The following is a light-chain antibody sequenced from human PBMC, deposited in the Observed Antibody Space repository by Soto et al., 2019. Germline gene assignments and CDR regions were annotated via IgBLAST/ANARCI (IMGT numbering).Light chain of an antibody. CDR1: QSVSSN. V-gene: IGKV3-15*01. CDR2: GAS. Sequence: EIVMTQSPATLSVSPGERATLSCRASQSVSSNLAWYQQKPGQAPRLLIYGASNMATGIPGRFSGSGSGTEFPLTIRSLQSEDFAVYYCPQYTNWPPYTFGQGTKLEIK. J-gene: IGKJ2*01. CDR3: PQYTNWPPYT.